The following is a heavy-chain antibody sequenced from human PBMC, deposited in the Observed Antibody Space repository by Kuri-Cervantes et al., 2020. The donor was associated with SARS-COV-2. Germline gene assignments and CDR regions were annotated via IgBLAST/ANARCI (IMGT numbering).Heavy chain of an antibody. J-gene: IGHJ4*02. D-gene: IGHD5-18*01. CDR1: GFTISSYA. V-gene: IGHV3-23*01. Sequence: GESLKISCAASGFTISSYAMSWVRQAPGKGLEWVSAISGSGGSTYYADSVKGRFTISRDNSKNTLYLQMNSLRAEDTAVYYCAREAGYSTYVSQSYYFDYWGQGTLVTVSS. CDR2: ISGSGGST. CDR3: AREAGYSTYVSQSYYFDY.